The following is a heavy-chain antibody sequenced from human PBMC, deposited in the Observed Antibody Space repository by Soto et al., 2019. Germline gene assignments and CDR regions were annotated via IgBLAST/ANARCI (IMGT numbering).Heavy chain of an antibody. D-gene: IGHD3-3*01. Sequence: ASVKVSCKASGYTFTSDDINWVRQATGQGLEWMGWMNPNSGNTGYAQKFQGRVTMTRNTSISTAYMELSSLRSEDTAVYYCARGPPYYDFWSGYYGSAPYYYYYMDVWGKGTTVTVSS. CDR1: GYTFTSDD. V-gene: IGHV1-8*01. CDR2: MNPNSGNT. CDR3: ARGPPYYDFWSGYYGSAPYYYYYMDV. J-gene: IGHJ6*03.